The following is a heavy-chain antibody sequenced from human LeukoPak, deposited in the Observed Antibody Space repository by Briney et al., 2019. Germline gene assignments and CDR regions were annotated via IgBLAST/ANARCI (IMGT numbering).Heavy chain of an antibody. V-gene: IGHV1-2*02. Sequence: GASVKVSCKASGYTFTGYYMHWVRQAPGQGLEWMGWINPNSGGTNYAQKFQGRVTMTRDTSISTAYMELSRLRSDDTAVYYCARDYVVVITGIHPLGYWGQGTLVTVSS. CDR2: INPNSGGT. J-gene: IGHJ4*02. D-gene: IGHD3-22*01. CDR1: GYTFTGYY. CDR3: ARDYVVVITGIHPLGY.